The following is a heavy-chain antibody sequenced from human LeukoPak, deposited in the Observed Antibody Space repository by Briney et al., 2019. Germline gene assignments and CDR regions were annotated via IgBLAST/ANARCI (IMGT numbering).Heavy chain of an antibody. D-gene: IGHD2-21*02. CDR2: IIPIFGTA. Sequence: VASVKVSCKASGGTFSSYAISWVRQAPGQGLEWMGGIIPIFGTANYAQKFQGRVTITADESTSTAYMELSSLRSEDTAVYYCAQMGDSTIDPWGQGTLVTVSS. CDR3: AQMGDSTIDP. J-gene: IGHJ5*02. CDR1: GGTFSSYA. V-gene: IGHV1-69*13.